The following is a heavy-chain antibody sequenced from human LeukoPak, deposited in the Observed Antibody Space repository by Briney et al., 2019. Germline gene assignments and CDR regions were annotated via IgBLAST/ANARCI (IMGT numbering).Heavy chain of an antibody. V-gene: IGHV3-33*06. D-gene: IGHD6-19*01. CDR2: IWYDGSNK. J-gene: IGHJ4*02. CDR1: GFTFSSYG. CDR3: AKGHSSGWNTYLDY. Sequence: GGSLRLSCAASGFTFSSYGMHWARQAPGKRLEWVAVIWYDGSNKYYADSVKGRFTISRDNSKNTLYLQMNSLRAEDTAVYYCAKGHSSGWNTYLDYWGQGTLVTVSS.